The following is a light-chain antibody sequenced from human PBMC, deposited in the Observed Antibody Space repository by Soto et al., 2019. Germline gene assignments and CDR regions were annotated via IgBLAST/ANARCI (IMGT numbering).Light chain of an antibody. Sequence: QSALTQPPSASGSPGQSVTISCTGTSSDVGGYNYVSWYQQHPGKAPKVMIYEVTKRPSGVPDRFSGSKSDNTASLTVSGLQAEDEADYYCSSYVGNSNLVFGGGTKLTVL. V-gene: IGLV2-8*01. CDR1: SSDVGGYNY. CDR3: SSYVGNSNLV. CDR2: EVT. J-gene: IGLJ3*02.